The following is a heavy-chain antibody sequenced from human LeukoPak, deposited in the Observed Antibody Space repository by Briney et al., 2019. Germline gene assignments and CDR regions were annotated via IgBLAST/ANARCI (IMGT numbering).Heavy chain of an antibody. J-gene: IGHJ4*02. V-gene: IGHV3-53*05. Sequence: PGGSLRLSCAASGFTFDDYGMSWVRQAPGKGLEWVSAIYSGGSTYSADSVKGRFTISRDNSKNTVYLQMNSLRAEDTALYYCAKDMVVWFGEFAFDYWGQGTLVTVSS. D-gene: IGHD3-10*01. CDR1: GFTFDDYG. CDR2: IYSGGST. CDR3: AKDMVVWFGEFAFDY.